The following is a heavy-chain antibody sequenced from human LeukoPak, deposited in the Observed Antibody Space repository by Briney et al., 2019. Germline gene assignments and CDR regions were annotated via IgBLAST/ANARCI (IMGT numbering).Heavy chain of an antibody. Sequence: GGSLRLSCAASGFTFTSYAMSWVRQAPGKGLEWVSSVSGSGDGTYYADSVKGRFTISRDNSKKTLDLHMDSLRAEDTAVYYCAKERLGGNYGDYAVDYWGQGTMVTVSS. CDR1: GFTFTSYA. CDR2: VSGSGDGT. V-gene: IGHV3-23*01. J-gene: IGHJ4*02. CDR3: AKERLGGNYGDYAVDY. D-gene: IGHD4-17*01.